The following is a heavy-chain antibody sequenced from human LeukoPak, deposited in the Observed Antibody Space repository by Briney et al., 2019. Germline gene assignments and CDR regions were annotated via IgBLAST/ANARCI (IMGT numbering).Heavy chain of an antibody. V-gene: IGHV3-13*01. CDR2: IGTAGDT. D-gene: IGHD3-10*01. Sequence: GGSLRLSCAASGFTFSSCWMHWVRQATGKGLEWVSAIGTAGDTYYPGSVKGRFTISRENAKNSLYLQMNSLRAGDTAVYYCARAQGFGEFSAYYYMDVWGKGTTVTISS. CDR3: ARAQGFGEFSAYYYMDV. CDR1: GFTFSSCW. J-gene: IGHJ6*03.